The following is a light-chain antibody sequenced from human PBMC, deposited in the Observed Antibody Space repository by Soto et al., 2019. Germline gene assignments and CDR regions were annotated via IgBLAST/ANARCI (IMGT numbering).Light chain of an antibody. CDR2: DVT. CDR3: CSYAGSYSLI. J-gene: IGLJ2*01. Sequence: QSALTQPPSVSGSPGQSVTISCTGTSSDVGSYNCVSWYQQPPGTAPKVIIYDVTKRPSGVPDRFSGSKSGNTASLTISGLQAEDEAYYYCCSYAGSYSLIFGGGTKLTVL. CDR1: SSDVGSYNC. V-gene: IGLV2-11*01.